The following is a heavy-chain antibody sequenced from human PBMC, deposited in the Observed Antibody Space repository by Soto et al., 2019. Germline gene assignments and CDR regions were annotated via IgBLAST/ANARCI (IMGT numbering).Heavy chain of an antibody. CDR3: VRAHTPYSCSSMSCSFFDH. CDR1: GDSISGYY. D-gene: IGHD2-2*01. V-gene: IGHV4-38-2*01. CDR2: VWHRGST. J-gene: IGHJ4*02. Sequence: SETLSLTCAVSGDSISGYYWGWIRQSPGKGLECLGTVWHRGSTYYNPSFESRITISVDTSKSQFSLKPSSVTAADTAVYYCVRAHTPYSCSSMSCSFFDHWGQGALVTVSS.